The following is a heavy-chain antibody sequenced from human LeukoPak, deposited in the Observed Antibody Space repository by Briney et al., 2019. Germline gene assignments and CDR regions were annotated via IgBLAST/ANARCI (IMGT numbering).Heavy chain of an antibody. Sequence: GGSLRLSCAASGFTFSSYWVSWVRQAPGKGLEWVAVISYDGSNKYYADSVKGRFTISRDNSKNTLYLQMNSLRAEDTAVYYCAGDGIVGATAPERWGQGTLVTVSS. D-gene: IGHD1-26*01. CDR1: GFTFSSYW. J-gene: IGHJ4*02. CDR3: AGDGIVGATAPER. CDR2: ISYDGSNK. V-gene: IGHV3-30*03.